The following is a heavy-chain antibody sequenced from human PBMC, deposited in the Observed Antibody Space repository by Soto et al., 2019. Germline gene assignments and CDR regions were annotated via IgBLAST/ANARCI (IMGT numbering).Heavy chain of an antibody. J-gene: IGHJ6*02. CDR1: GGTFSSYA. CDR2: IIPIFGTA. CDR3: ASGYCSGGSCYSDYYYGMDV. D-gene: IGHD2-15*01. Sequence: SVKVSCKASGGTFSSYAISWVRQAPGQGLEWMGGIIPIFGTANYAQKFQGRVTITADKSTSTAYMELSSLRSEDTAVYYCASGYCSGGSCYSDYYYGMDVWGQGTTVTVSS. V-gene: IGHV1-69*06.